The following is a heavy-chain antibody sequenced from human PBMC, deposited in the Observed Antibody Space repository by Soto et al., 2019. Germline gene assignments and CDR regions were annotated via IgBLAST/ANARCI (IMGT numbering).Heavy chain of an antibody. CDR1: GFTFSSYA. D-gene: IGHD6-19*01. CDR2: ISGSGGST. J-gene: IGHJ6*02. Sequence: PGGSLRLSCAASGFTFSSYAMSWVRQAPGKGLEWVSAISGSGGSTYYADSVKGRFTISRDNSKNTLYLQMNSLRAEDTAVYYCAKDLAVAGGYGMDVWGQGTTVTVSS. V-gene: IGHV3-23*01. CDR3: AKDLAVAGGYGMDV.